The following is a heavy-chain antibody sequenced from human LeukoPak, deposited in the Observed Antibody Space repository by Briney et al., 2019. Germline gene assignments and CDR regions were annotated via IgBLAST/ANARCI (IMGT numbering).Heavy chain of an antibody. J-gene: IGHJ4*02. Sequence: GGSLRLSCAASGFTFRSHAMSWVRRAPGRGLEWVSAIRGDGATMFYADSVKGRITVSRDNAKNSLYLQLNSLRAEDTAVYYCARGHSRYSSGWYGDYWGQGTLVTVSS. D-gene: IGHD6-19*01. CDR1: GFTFRSHA. CDR2: IRGDGATM. CDR3: ARGHSRYSSGWYGDY. V-gene: IGHV3-23*01.